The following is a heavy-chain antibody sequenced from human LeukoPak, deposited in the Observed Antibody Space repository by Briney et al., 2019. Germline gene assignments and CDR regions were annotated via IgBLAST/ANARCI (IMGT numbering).Heavy chain of an antibody. J-gene: IGHJ4*02. CDR2: ISTSSSYI. Sequence: PGGSLRLSCAASGFTFSNYSMNWVRQAPGKGLEWVSSISTSSSYIYYADSVKGRFTISRDNAKNSLYLQMNSLRAEDTAVYYCASYYYDSSGYPGDYWGQGTLVTVSS. CDR3: ASYYYDSSGYPGDY. D-gene: IGHD3-22*01. V-gene: IGHV3-21*01. CDR1: GFTFSNYS.